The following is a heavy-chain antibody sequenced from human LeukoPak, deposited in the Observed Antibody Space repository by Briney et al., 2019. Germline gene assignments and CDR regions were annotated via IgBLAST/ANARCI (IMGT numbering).Heavy chain of an antibody. CDR3: YYGSGSYMDY. CDR2: ISSGSSTT. CDR1: GFSFSTYS. D-gene: IGHD3-10*01. Sequence: GGSLRLSYAASGFSFSTYSMNWVRQAPGKGLEWISYISSGSSTTYYADSVKGRFTVSRDNAKNSLYLQMNSLRAEDTAVYYCYYGSGSYMDYWGQGTLVTVSS. V-gene: IGHV3-48*04. J-gene: IGHJ4*02.